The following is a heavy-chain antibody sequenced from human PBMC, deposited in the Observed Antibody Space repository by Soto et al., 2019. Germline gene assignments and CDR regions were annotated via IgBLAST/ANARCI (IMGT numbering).Heavy chain of an antibody. V-gene: IGHV4-4*07. CDR2: IYTSGST. D-gene: IGHD3-9*01. CDR3: ARDRHDFDWLDAFDI. J-gene: IGHJ3*02. CDR1: GGSISSYY. Sequence: PSETLSLTCTVSGGSISSYYWSWIRQPAGKGLEWIGRIYTSGSTNYNPSLKSRVTMSVDTSKNQFSLKLSSVTAADTAVYYCARDRHDFDWLDAFDIWGQGTMVTVSS.